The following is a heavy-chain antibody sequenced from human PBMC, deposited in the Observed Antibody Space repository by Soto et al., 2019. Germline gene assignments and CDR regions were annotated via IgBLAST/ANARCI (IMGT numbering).Heavy chain of an antibody. CDR3: GRASHYDIFTGYLHLIDY. Sequence: GSVKVSCKAAGDTFTSSDINWVRQATGQGLEWMGWMNPNGGNTGYAQKFQGRVAMTRNASISTACMELSSLRCEYTAGYYCGRASHYDIFTGYLHLIDYWGQRTLVPVSS. D-gene: IGHD3-9*01. CDR2: MNPNGGNT. V-gene: IGHV1-8*01. J-gene: IGHJ4*02. CDR1: GDTFTSSD.